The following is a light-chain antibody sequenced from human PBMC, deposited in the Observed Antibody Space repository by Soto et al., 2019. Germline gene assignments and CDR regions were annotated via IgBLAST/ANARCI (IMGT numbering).Light chain of an antibody. V-gene: IGLV2-8*01. CDR1: SSDVGGYNY. Sequence: QSVLTQPPSASGSPGQSVTISCTGTSSDVGGYNYVSWYQQYPGKAPKLMIYEVSKRPSGVPDRFSGSKSGNTASLTVSGLQAEDEADYYCSSYAASNTLVVFGGGTKLTVL. CDR3: SSYAASNTLVV. J-gene: IGLJ2*01. CDR2: EVS.